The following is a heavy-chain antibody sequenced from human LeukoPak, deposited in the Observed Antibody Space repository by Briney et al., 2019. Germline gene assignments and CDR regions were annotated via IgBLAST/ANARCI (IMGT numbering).Heavy chain of an antibody. D-gene: IGHD4-11*01. V-gene: IGHV1-69*13. CDR1: GGTFSSYA. CDR3: ARSSTVTTTWDAFDI. Sequence: SVKVSCKASGGTFSSYAISWVRQAPGQGLEWMGGIIPIFGTANYAQKFQGRVTITADESTSTAYMEPSSLRSEDTAVYYCARSSTVTTTWDAFDIWGQGTMVTVSS. CDR2: IIPIFGTA. J-gene: IGHJ3*02.